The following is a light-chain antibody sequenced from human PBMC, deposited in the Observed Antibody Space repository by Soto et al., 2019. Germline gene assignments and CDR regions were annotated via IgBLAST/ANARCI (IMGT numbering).Light chain of an antibody. CDR2: DVN. Sequence: QSVLTQPRSVARSPGQSVTLSCAGTISDVGGYNFVSWYQQHPGKAPRLMIYDVNERPSGVPDRFSGSKSGNTASLTISGLQAEDEADYYCCSYAGTYTFVFGTGTKVTVL. V-gene: IGLV2-11*01. CDR3: CSYAGTYTFV. CDR1: ISDVGGYNF. J-gene: IGLJ1*01.